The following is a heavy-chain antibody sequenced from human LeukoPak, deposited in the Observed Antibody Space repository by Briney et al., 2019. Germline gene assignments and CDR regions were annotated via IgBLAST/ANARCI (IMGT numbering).Heavy chain of an antibody. CDR1: GYTFTSYD. D-gene: IGHD6-6*01. J-gene: IGHJ6*03. CDR3: ARGPPRIAARGYYYYYMDV. Sequence: ASVKASCKASGYTFTSYDINWVRQATGQGLEWMGWMNPNSGNTGYAQKFQGRVTMTRNTSISTAYMKLSSLRSEDTAVYYCARGPPRIAARGYYYYYMDVWGKGTTVTVSS. CDR2: MNPNSGNT. V-gene: IGHV1-8*01.